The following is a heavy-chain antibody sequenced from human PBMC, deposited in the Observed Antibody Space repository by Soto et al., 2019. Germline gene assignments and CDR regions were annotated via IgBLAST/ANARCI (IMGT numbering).Heavy chain of an antibody. CDR3: ANSGDIDGGELDY. V-gene: IGHV3-53*02. CDR2: IYSGGST. D-gene: IGHD5-12*01. J-gene: IGHJ4*02. CDR1: GFTVSSNY. Sequence: EVQLVETGGGLIQPGGSLRLSCAASGFTVSSNYMSWVRQAPGKGLEWVSVIYSGGSTYYADSVKGRFTISRDNSKNTLYLQMNILRAEDTAVYYCANSGDIDGGELDYWGQGTLVTVSS.